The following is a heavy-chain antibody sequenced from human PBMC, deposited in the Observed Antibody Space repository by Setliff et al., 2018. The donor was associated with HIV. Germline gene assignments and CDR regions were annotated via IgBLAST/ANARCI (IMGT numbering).Heavy chain of an antibody. J-gene: IGHJ5*02. V-gene: IGHV4-34*01. CDR3: ARSRAINYYDKMFDP. D-gene: IGHD3-22*01. Sequence: SETLSLTCGVYADSFSGFYWSWIRHVPGKGLEWIGEINHSGDTNYNPSLRRRVTISVDTSKKHFSLKLTSVTAADTAVYYCARSRAINYYDKMFDPWGQGTLITVSS. CDR1: ADSFSGFY. CDR2: INHSGDT.